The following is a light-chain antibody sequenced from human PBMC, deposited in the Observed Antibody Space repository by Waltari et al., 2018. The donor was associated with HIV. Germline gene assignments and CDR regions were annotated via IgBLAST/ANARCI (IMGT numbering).Light chain of an antibody. Sequence: QSALAQPASVSGSPGQSITISCTGRNSDVGFYNLVPWYQQFPGKAPHLIIYAVHSRPSGVSSRFSGSKSGNTASLTISDLQAEDEAEYFCNSYRSSDTVIFGGGTKLTVL. J-gene: IGLJ2*01. CDR1: NSDVGFYNL. CDR2: AVH. V-gene: IGLV2-14*01. CDR3: NSYRSSDTVI.